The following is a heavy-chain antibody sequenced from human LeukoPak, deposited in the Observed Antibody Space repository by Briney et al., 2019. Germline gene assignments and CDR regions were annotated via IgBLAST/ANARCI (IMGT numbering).Heavy chain of an antibody. CDR2: ISWNSGSI. V-gene: IGHV3-9*01. D-gene: IGHD6-13*01. CDR3: AKDMAAAGTRGFDY. Sequence: GRSLRLSCAASGFTFEDYAMHWVRQAPGKGLEWVSGISWNSGSIGYADSVKGRYTISRDNAKNSPYLQMNSLRAEDTALYYCAKDMAAAGTRGFDYWGRGTLVTVSS. J-gene: IGHJ4*02. CDR1: GFTFEDYA.